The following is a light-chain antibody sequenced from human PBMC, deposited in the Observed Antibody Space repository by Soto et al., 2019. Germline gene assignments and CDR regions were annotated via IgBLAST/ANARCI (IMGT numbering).Light chain of an antibody. CDR2: LGS. CDR3: MQALQTPWT. J-gene: IGKJ1*01. CDR1: QSLLHSNGYTY. Sequence: DIVMTQSPLSLPVTPGEPASISCRSSQSLLHSNGYTYLDWYLQKPGQSPQLLIYLGSNRASGVPDRFSGSGSGTDFTLKISGVEAEDVGVYYCMQALQTPWTFGQGTKV. V-gene: IGKV2-28*01.